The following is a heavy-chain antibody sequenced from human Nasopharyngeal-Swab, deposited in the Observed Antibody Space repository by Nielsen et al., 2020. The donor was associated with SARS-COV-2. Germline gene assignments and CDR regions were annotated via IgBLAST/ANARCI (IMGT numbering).Heavy chain of an antibody. Sequence: VRQMPGKGLEWVGRIGDKDHNYATTYGASVQGRFTISRDDSKNTAFLQMDSLETEDTALYYCTTDFYFDYWGQGTLVTVS. V-gene: IGHV3-73*01. J-gene: IGHJ4*02. CDR3: TTDFYFDY. CDR2: IGDKDHNYAT.